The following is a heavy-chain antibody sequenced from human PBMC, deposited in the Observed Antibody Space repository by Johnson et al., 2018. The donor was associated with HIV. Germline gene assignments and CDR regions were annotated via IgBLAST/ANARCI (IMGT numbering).Heavy chain of an antibody. J-gene: IGHJ3*01. CDR2: IWYDGSNK. Sequence: QVQLVESGGGVVQPGRSLSLSCVASGFTFSSYGMHWVRQAPGKGLAWVAGIWYDGSNKYYADSVKGRFTISRDNSKNTLYLQMNTLRAEDTALYYCARDKSGSYRGAFDVWGQGTMVTVSS. CDR1: GFTFSSYG. CDR3: ARDKSGSYRGAFDV. V-gene: IGHV3-33*01. D-gene: IGHD1-26*01.